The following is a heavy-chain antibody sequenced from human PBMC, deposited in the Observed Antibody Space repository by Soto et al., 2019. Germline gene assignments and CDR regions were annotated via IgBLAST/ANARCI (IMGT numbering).Heavy chain of an antibody. CDR1: GFTFCNYW. V-gene: IGHV3-7*01. J-gene: IGHJ4*02. Sequence: GGSLRISCAASGFTFCNYWMHWVRQAPGKGLEWVANIKQDGSEKHYVDSVKGRFTISRDNARNSLYLQMNSLRAEDTAVYYCARTYYDTIWGSYPLASWGQGTLVTVSS. D-gene: IGHD3-16*02. CDR3: ARTYYDTIWGSYPLAS. CDR2: IKQDGSEK.